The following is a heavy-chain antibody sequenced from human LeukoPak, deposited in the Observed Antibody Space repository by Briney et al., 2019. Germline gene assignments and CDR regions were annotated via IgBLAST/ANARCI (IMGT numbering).Heavy chain of an antibody. CDR1: GFTFDDYA. CDR2: ISWNSGSI. J-gene: IGHJ3*02. D-gene: IGHD2-15*01. V-gene: IGHV3-9*01. Sequence: PGRSLRLSCAASGFTFDDYAMHWVRQAPGKGLELVSSISWNSGSIGYADSVKGRFTISRDNAKKFLYLQMNSLRAEDTALYYCAKDYVVRGTRYCRSDSCYWDAFDIWGQGTMVTVSS. CDR3: AKDYVVRGTRYCRSDSCYWDAFDI.